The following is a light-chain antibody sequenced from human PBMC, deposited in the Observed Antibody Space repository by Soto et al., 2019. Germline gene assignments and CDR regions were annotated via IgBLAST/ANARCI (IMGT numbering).Light chain of an antibody. CDR3: QQYTSPLYT. CDR1: ESFSSIY. Sequence: EIVLTQSPGTLSLSPGERATLLCSASESFSSIYLAWYQQKPGQAPRLLMYGASSRATGIPDRFSGGGSGTDFTLTINRLEPEDFAVYYCQQYTSPLYTFGQGTKLEIK. V-gene: IGKV3-20*01. J-gene: IGKJ2*01. CDR2: GAS.